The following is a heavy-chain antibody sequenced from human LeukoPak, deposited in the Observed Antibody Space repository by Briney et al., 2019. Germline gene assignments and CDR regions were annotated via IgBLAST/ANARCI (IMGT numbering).Heavy chain of an antibody. CDR3: ARRRRYCSSTSCSYYYYGMDV. Sequence: SETLSLACAVYGGSFSGYYWSWIRQPPGKGLEWIGEINHSGSTSYNPSLKSRVTISVDTSKNQFSLKLSSVTAADTAVYYCARRRRYCSSTSCSYYYYGMDVWGQGTTATVSS. V-gene: IGHV4-34*01. J-gene: IGHJ6*02. CDR2: INHSGST. D-gene: IGHD2-2*01. CDR1: GGSFSGYY.